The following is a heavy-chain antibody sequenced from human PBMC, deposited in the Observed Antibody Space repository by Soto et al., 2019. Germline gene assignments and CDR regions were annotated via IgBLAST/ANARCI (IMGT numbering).Heavy chain of an antibody. V-gene: IGHV1-69*08. Sequence: QVQLVQSGAEVKKPGSSVKVSCKASGGTFSSYTISWVRQAPGQGLEWMGRIIPILGIANYAQKFQGRVTITADKSTSTAYMELSSLRSEDTAVYYCARDGSTVTTPYYFDYWGQGTLVTVSS. D-gene: IGHD4-17*01. CDR2: IIPILGIA. CDR1: GGTFSSYT. CDR3: ARDGSTVTTPYYFDY. J-gene: IGHJ4*02.